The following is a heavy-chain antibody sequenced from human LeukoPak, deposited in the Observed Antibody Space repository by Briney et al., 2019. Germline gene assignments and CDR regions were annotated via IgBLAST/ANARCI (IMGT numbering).Heavy chain of an antibody. CDR2: ISGSGGST. D-gene: IGHD3-10*01. J-gene: IGHJ4*02. CDR3: AKVVTESSLLWFGELPHH. Sequence: GGSLRLSCAASGFTFSSYAMSWVRQAPGKGLEWVSAISGSGGSTYYADSVKGRFTVSRDNSKNTLYLQMNSLRAEDTAVYYCAKVVTESSLLWFGELPHHWGQGTLVTVSS. CDR1: GFTFSSYA. V-gene: IGHV3-23*01.